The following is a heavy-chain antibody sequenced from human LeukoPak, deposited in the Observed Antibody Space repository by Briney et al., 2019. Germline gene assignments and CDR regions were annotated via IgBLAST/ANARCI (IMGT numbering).Heavy chain of an antibody. J-gene: IGHJ4*02. D-gene: IGHD3-22*01. V-gene: IGHV4-39*01. CDR1: GGSISSSSSY. Sequence: NPSQTLSLTCTVSGGSISSSSSYWGWIRQPPGKGLEWIGNFYYSGSTYYNPSLKSRVTISVDTSKNQFSLKLSSVTAADTAVYYCARRNAYDNSGYYYPQPHTTTSLSCYFDYWGQGTLVTVSS. CDR3: ARRNAYDNSGYYYPQPHTTTSLSCYFDY. CDR2: FYYSGST.